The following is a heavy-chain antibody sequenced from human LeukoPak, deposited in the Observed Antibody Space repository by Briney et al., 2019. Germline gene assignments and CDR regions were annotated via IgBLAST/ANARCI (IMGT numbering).Heavy chain of an antibody. CDR2: ISYDGSNK. CDR1: GFTFSSYA. D-gene: IGHD6-19*01. CDR3: ARLYSSGWYLGLDAFDI. J-gene: IGHJ3*02. Sequence: GRSLRLSCAASGFTFSSYAMHWVRQAPGKGLEWVAVISYDGSNKYYADSVKGRFTISRDNSKNTLYLQMNSLRAEDTAVYYCARLYSSGWYLGLDAFDIWGQGTMVTVSS. V-gene: IGHV3-30*04.